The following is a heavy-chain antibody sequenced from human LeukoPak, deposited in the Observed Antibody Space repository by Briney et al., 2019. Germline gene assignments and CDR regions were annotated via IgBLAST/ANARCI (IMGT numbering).Heavy chain of an antibody. CDR2: INHSGST. V-gene: IGHV4-34*01. Sequence: PSETLSLTCAVYGGSFSGYYCSWIRQPPGKGLEWIGEINHSGSTNYNPSLKSRVTISVDTSKNQFSLRLSSVTAADTAVYYCARLRVIFWGFDIWGQGTMVTVSS. J-gene: IGHJ3*02. D-gene: IGHD3-16*01. CDR3: ARLRVIFWGFDI. CDR1: GGSFSGYY.